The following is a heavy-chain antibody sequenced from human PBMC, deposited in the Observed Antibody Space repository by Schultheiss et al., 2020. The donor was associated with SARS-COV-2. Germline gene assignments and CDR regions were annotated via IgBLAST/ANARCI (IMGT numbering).Heavy chain of an antibody. D-gene: IGHD6-6*01. CDR1: GGTFSSYA. V-gene: IGHV1-18*01. J-gene: IGHJ6*02. Sequence: ASVKVSCKASGGTFSSYAISWVRQAPGQGLEWMGIINPSGGSTNYAQKLQGRVTMTTDTSTSTAYMELSRLRSDDTAVYYCASAQLVGYGMDVWGQGTTVTVSS. CDR2: INPSGGST. CDR3: ASAQLVGYGMDV.